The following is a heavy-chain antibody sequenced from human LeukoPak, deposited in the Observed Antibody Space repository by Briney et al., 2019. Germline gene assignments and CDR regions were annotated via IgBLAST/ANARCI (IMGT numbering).Heavy chain of an antibody. Sequence: SETLSLTCTVSGGSISSSSYYWGWIRQPPGKGLEWIGSIYYSGSTYYNPSLKSRVTISVDTSKNQFSLKLSSVTAADTAVYFCASYVWGSYFGPKRFDYWGQGTLVTVSS. D-gene: IGHD3-16*01. J-gene: IGHJ4*02. CDR1: GGSISSSSYY. CDR2: IYYSGST. V-gene: IGHV4-39*01. CDR3: ASYVWGSYFGPKRFDY.